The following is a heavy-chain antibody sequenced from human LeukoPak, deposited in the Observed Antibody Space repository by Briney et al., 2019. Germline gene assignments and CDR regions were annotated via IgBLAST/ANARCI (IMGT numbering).Heavy chain of an antibody. J-gene: IGHJ3*02. CDR3: ARVLRGDRYYYNSSGPSPHDAFEI. D-gene: IGHD3-22*01. V-gene: IGHV1-8*03. CDR1: GYTFTSYD. CDR2: MNPNSGNT. Sequence: ASVKVSCKASGYTFTSYDINWVRQATGQGLEWMGWMNPNSGNTGYAQKFQGRVTITRNTSISTAYMELSRLRSDDTAVYYCARVLRGDRYYYNSSGPSPHDAFEIWGQGTMVTVSS.